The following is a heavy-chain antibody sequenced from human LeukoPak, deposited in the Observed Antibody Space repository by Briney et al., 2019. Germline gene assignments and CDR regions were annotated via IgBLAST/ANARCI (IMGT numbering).Heavy chain of an antibody. CDR3: AREGIQLWLDLSY. D-gene: IGHD5-18*01. Sequence: ASVKVSCNASGYTFTSYGISWVRQPPGQGLEWMGWISAYNGNTHYAQQLQGSVTMTTDTSTSTAYMELRSLRSDDTAVDYCAREGIQLWLDLSYWGQGPLDTVSS. CDR1: GYTFTSYG. CDR2: ISAYNGNT. J-gene: IGHJ4*02. V-gene: IGHV1-18*01.